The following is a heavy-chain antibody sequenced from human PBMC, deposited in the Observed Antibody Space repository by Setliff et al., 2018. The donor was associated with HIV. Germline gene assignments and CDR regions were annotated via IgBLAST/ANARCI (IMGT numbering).Heavy chain of an antibody. CDR1: GYSINSGFS. Sequence: SETLSLTCAASGYSINSGFSRAWLRQPPGQGPQWIGSISQSGSIYYNPSLQSLVTISADSSKNQFSLNLFSVTAADTAVYYCARGDGYRGNDAYYDSGMDVWGQGITVTVSS. CDR3: ARGDGYRGNDAYYDSGMDV. V-gene: IGHV4-38-2*01. J-gene: IGHJ6*02. D-gene: IGHD5-12*01. CDR2: ISQSGSI.